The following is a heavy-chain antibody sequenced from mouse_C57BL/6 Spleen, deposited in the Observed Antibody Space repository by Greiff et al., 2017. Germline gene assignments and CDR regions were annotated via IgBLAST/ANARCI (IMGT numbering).Heavy chain of an antibody. CDR3: TRTFGGYYGYCDV. V-gene: IGHV2-2*01. CDR1: GFSLTSYG. J-gene: IGHJ1*03. D-gene: IGHD1-1*02. CDR2: IWSGGST. Sequence: QVQLQQSGPGLVQPSQSLSITCTVSGFSLTSYGVHWVRQSPGKGLEWLGVIWSGGSTAYNAPFISRLSISNDNSKSQVFFKMNRLYADDTAIYYCTRTFGGYYGYCDVWGTGTTVTVSS.